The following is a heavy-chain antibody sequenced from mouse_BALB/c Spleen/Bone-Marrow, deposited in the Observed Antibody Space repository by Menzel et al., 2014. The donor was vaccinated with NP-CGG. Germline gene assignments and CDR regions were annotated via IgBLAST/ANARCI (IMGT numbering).Heavy chain of an antibody. CDR2: LNPGSGGT. V-gene: IGHV1-54*01. CDR3: ARRFCYAMGY. Sequence: VQLQESEAELVRPGTSVKVSCEASGYAFTNYLIERVKQRPGQGLEWIGVLNPGSGGTNYNEKFKGKATLTADKSSSSAYMQLSNLTSDDSAFYFCARRFCYAMGYWGQGTTLTGAS. D-gene: IGHD6-1*01. CDR1: GYAFTNYL. J-gene: IGHJ2*01.